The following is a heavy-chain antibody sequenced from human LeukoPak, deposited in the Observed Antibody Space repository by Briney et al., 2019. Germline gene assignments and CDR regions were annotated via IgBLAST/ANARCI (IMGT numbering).Heavy chain of an antibody. D-gene: IGHD1-26*01. CDR1: GFTFSSYS. J-gene: IGHJ4*02. CDR2: ISSSSSYI. CDR3: ARVGGSGVLDY. V-gene: IGHV3-21*01. Sequence: GSPRISCSAPGFTFSSYSMKWVRPAPGEGVGWVSSISSSSSYIYYADSVKGRFTISRDNAKNSLYLQMNSLRAEDTAVYYCARVGGSGVLDYWGQGTLVTVSS.